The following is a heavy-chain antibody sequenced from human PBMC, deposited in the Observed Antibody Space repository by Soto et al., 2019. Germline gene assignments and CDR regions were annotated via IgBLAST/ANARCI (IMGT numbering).Heavy chain of an antibody. CDR2: ISGSGGST. J-gene: IGHJ6*03. D-gene: IGHD3-10*01. Sequence: GGSLRLSCAASGFTFSSYAMSWVRQAPGKGLEWVSAISGSGGSTYYADSMKGRFTISRDNSKNTLYLQMNSLRAEDTAVYYCAKDPTIYYYYGSGSYSYYMDVWGKGTTVTVSS. CDR1: GFTFSSYA. V-gene: IGHV3-23*01. CDR3: AKDPTIYYYYGSGSYSYYMDV.